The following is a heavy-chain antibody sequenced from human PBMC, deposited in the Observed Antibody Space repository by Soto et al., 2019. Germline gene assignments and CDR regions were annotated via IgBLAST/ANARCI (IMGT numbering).Heavy chain of an antibody. CDR1: GGSIRSYY. Sequence: SETLSLTCSVSGGSIRSYYWSWIRQPPGKGLEWIGYIYYSGSTNYNPSLKSRVTISIDTSKNQFSLKLSSVTAADTAVYYCASVDYWGQGTQVTVPS. CDR2: IYYSGST. V-gene: IGHV4-59*01. J-gene: IGHJ4*02. CDR3: ASVDY.